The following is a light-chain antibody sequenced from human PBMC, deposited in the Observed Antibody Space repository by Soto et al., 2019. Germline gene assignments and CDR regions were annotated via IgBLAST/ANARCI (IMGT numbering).Light chain of an antibody. CDR2: DST. CDR3: AAWDSGLSAVI. CDR1: SSNIGKYD. Sequence: QSVLTQPPSVSAAPGQKVTISCSGSSSNIGKYDPSWYQQVPGTAPKLLIYDSTQRPSGIPDRFSASKSGTSAALGITGLQTGDEADYYCAAWDSGLSAVIFGGGTKVTV. V-gene: IGLV1-51*01. J-gene: IGLJ2*01.